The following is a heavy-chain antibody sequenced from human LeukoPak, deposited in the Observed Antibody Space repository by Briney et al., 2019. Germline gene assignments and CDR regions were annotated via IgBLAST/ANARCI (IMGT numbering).Heavy chain of an antibody. Sequence: PSETLSLTCTVSGGSISSSSHHWGWIRQPPGKGLEWIGSIYYSGSTYYNPSLKSRVTISVDTSKNQFSLKLRSVTAADTAVYYCARVAGGSRFEYWGQGTLVTVSS. J-gene: IGHJ4*02. CDR2: IYYSGST. CDR3: ARVAGGSRFEY. D-gene: IGHD3-10*01. CDR1: GGSISSSSHH. V-gene: IGHV4-39*01.